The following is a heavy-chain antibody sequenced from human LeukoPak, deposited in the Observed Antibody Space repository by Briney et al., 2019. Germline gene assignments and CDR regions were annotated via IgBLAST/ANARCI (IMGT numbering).Heavy chain of an antibody. CDR1: GFTFSDYY. CDR2: ISSSGSTI. CDR3: ARASLYCGGDCSSFDY. V-gene: IGHV3-11*01. Sequence: GGSLRLSCAASGFTFSDYYMSWIRQAPGKGLEWVSYISSSGSTIYYADSVKGRFTISRDNSKNTLYLQMNSLRAEDTAVYYCARASLYCGGDCSSFDYWGQGTLVTVSS. D-gene: IGHD2-21*01. J-gene: IGHJ4*02.